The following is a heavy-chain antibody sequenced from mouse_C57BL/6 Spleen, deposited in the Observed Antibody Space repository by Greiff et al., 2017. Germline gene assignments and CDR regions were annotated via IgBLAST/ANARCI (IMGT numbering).Heavy chain of an antibody. CDR3: ARSYDYDGGTWFAY. D-gene: IGHD2-4*01. V-gene: IGHV1-4*01. CDR1: GYTFTSYT. Sequence: QVQLQQSGAELARPGASVKMSCKASGYTFTSYTMHWVKPRPGQGLEWIGYINPSSGYTKYNQKFKDKATLTADTSSSAAYMQLSSLTSEDSAVYYCARSYDYDGGTWFAYWGQGTLVTVSA. J-gene: IGHJ3*01. CDR2: INPSSGYT.